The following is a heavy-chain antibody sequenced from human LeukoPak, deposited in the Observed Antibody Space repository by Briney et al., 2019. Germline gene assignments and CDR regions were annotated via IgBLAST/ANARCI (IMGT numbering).Heavy chain of an antibody. CDR3: AKTRYYYDSSPLDY. V-gene: IGHV3-74*01. J-gene: IGHJ4*02. CDR1: GFTFSSYW. CDR2: INSDGSSI. D-gene: IGHD3-22*01. Sequence: GGSLRLSCAASGFTFSSYWMPWVRQDSGKGLVWVSRINSDGSSIGYADSVKGRFTISRDNAKNTLYLQMNSLRAEDTAAYYCAKTRYYYDSSPLDYWGQGTLVTVSS.